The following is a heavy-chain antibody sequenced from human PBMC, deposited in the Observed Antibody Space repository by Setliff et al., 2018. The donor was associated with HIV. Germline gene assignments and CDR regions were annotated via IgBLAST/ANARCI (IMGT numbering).Heavy chain of an antibody. Sequence: KPSETLSLTCVVSGYSISNTGHYWGWIRQPPGKGLEWIGSIYHTGDTYDNPSLKNRVTISRDTSKDRFSLNLRSVTAADMAIYYCARHKTHDYDGNSVYFDFWGQGILVTVSS. V-gene: IGHV4-38-2*01. CDR2: IYHTGDT. J-gene: IGHJ4*02. D-gene: IGHD4-17*01. CDR3: ARHKTHDYDGNSVYFDF. CDR1: GYSISNTGHY.